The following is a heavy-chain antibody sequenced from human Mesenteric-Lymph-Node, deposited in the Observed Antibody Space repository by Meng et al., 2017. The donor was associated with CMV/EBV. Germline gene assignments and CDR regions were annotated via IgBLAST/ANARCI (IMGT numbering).Heavy chain of an antibody. CDR3: ARTRYNWNYYDYYGMDV. CDR2: ISSSSSYI. V-gene: IGHV3-21*01. J-gene: IGHJ6*02. CDR1: GFTFSSYS. D-gene: IGHD1-20*01. Sequence: GGSLRLSCAASGFTFSSYSMNWVRQAPGKGLEWVSSISSSSSYIYYADSVKGRFTISRDNAKNSLYLQMNSLRAEDTAVYYCARTRYNWNYYDYYGMDVWGQGTTVTVSS.